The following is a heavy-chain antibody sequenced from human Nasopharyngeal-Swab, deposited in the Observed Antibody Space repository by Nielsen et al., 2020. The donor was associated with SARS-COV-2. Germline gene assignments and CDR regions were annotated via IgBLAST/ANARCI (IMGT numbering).Heavy chain of an antibody. J-gene: IGHJ4*02. V-gene: IGHV3-23*01. CDR1: GFTFSSYA. Sequence: LSLTCVASGFTFSSYAMTWVRQAPGKGLEWVSGISGSGGSLGWISGISGGGGSTYYADSVKGRFTISRDNSKNTLFLQMNSLRAEDTAVYYCATKTTEYSSGWYVGSFDYWGQGTLVTVSS. CDR3: ATKTTEYSSGWYVGSFDY. CDR2: ISGSGGSLGWISGISGGGGST. D-gene: IGHD6-19*01.